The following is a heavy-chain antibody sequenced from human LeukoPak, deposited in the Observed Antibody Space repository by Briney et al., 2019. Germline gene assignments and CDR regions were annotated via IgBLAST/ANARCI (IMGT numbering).Heavy chain of an antibody. CDR1: GFTFSSYS. CDR2: ISGSGGST. CDR3: AKWKLVGAHLS. Sequence: GGSLRLSCAASGFTFSSYSMNWVRQAPGKGLEWVSAISGSGGSTYCADSVKGRFTISRDNSKNTLYLQMNSLRAEDTAVYYCAKWKLVGAHLSWGQGTLVTVST. D-gene: IGHD1-26*01. J-gene: IGHJ4*02. V-gene: IGHV3-23*01.